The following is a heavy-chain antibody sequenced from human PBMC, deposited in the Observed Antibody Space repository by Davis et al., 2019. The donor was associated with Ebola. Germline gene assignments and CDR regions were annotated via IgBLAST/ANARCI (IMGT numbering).Heavy chain of an antibody. CDR3: ARDSCISTSCYVGSDYYYSMDV. CDR2: ISSSSSYI. D-gene: IGHD2-2*01. Sequence: GESLKISCAASGFTVTSNYMNWVRQAPGKGLEWVSSISSSSSYIYYADSVKGRFTISRDNAKNSLYLQMNSLRAEDTAVYYCARDSCISTSCYVGSDYYYSMDVWGKGTTVTVSS. V-gene: IGHV3-21*01. CDR1: GFTVTSNY. J-gene: IGHJ6*04.